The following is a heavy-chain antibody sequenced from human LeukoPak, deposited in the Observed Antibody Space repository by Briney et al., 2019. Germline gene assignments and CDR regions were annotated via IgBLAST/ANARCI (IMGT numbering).Heavy chain of an antibody. CDR3: ARVGEYYDFWSGYYREILPLTNNWFDP. Sequence: ASVKVSCKASGYTFTGYYMHWVRQAPGQGLEWMGWINPNSGGTNYAQKFQGRVTMTRDTSISTAYMELSRLRSDDTAVYYCARVGEYYDFWSGYYREILPLTNNWFDPWGQGTLVTVSS. CDR2: INPNSGGT. V-gene: IGHV1-2*02. J-gene: IGHJ5*02. D-gene: IGHD3-3*01. CDR1: GYTFTGYY.